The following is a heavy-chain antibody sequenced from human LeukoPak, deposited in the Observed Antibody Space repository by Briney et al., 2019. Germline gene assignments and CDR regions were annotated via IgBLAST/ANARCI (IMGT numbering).Heavy chain of an antibody. D-gene: IGHD1-26*01. CDR3: ARGDSWSYYFDY. Sequence: PGGSLRLSCGACGFPFSSYEMNWVRQAPGKGLEWVSYISSSGSTIYYADSVKGRFTISRHNAKNSLYLQIISLRAEDTAVYYCARGDSWSYYFDYWGQGTLVTVSS. CDR2: ISSSGSTI. J-gene: IGHJ4*02. CDR1: GFPFSSYE. V-gene: IGHV3-48*03.